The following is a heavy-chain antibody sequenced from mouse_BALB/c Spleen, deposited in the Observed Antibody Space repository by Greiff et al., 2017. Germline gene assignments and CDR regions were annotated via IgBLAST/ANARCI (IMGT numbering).Heavy chain of an antibody. D-gene: IGHD1-2*01. CDR2: ISSGGSYT. Sequence: EVQGVESGGGLVKPGGSLKLSCAASGFTFSSYAMSWVRQSPEKRLEWVAEISSGGSYTYYPDTVTGRFTISRDNAKNTLYLEMSSLRSEDTAMYYCARSITTASWFAYWGQGTLVTVSA. CDR3: ARSITTASWFAY. V-gene: IGHV5-9-4*01. CDR1: GFTFSSYA. J-gene: IGHJ3*01.